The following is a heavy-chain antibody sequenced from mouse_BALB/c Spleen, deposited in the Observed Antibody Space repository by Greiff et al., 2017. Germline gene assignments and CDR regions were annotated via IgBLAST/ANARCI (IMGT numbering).Heavy chain of an antibody. D-gene: IGHD2-4*01. J-gene: IGHJ3*01. V-gene: IGHV5-9-4*01. Sequence: EVKLVDSGGGLVKPGGSLKLSCAASGFTFSSYAMSWVRQSPEKRLEWVAEISSGGSYTYYPDTVTGRFTISRDNAKNTLYLEMSSLRSEDTAMYYCASGGLRPWFAYWGQGTLVTVSA. CDR1: GFTFSSYA. CDR2: ISSGGSYT. CDR3: ASGGLRPWFAY.